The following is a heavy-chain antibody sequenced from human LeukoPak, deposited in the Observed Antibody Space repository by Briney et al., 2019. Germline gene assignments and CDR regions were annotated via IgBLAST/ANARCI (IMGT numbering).Heavy chain of an antibody. CDR2: ISGSGGST. J-gene: IGHJ4*02. CDR3: ARDRWEPGLK. CDR1: GFTFSSYA. D-gene: IGHD1-26*01. V-gene: IGHV3-23*01. Sequence: GGSLRLSCAASGFTFSSYAMSWVRQAPGKGLEWVSAISGSGGSTYYADSVKGRFTISRDNAKNSLYLQMNSLRAEDTAVYYCARDRWEPGLKWGQGTLVTVSS.